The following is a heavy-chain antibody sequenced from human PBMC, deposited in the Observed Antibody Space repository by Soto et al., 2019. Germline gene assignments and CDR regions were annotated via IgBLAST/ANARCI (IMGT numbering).Heavy chain of an antibody. V-gene: IGHV3-23*01. CDR1: RFTFSDFA. CDR3: AKDAVPYNGKWDWFDS. CDR2: IGGTGTDT. J-gene: IGHJ5*01. D-gene: IGHD1-20*01. Sequence: DVQLLESGGGLVQPGGSLTLSCAASRFTFSDFAMIWVRQAPGKGLEWVASIGGTGTDTHYADSVKGRFTISRDKPRHTMYLQIDSLRDEDTAVYYCAKDAVPYNGKWDWFDSWGQGTLVIVSS.